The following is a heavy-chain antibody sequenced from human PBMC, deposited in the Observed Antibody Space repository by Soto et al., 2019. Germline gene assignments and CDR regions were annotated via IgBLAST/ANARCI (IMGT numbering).Heavy chain of an antibody. CDR3: ARAGGTGGTTIDA. J-gene: IGHJ5*02. CDR2: IYYSGST. Sequence: QVQLQESGPGLVKPSQTLSLTCTVSGGSISSGGYYWSWIRQHPGKGLEWIGYIYYSGSTYYNPSLKRRVTLSVDTSKNQFSLKLSSVTAADTAVYYCARAGGTGGTTIDAWGQGTLVTVSS. CDR1: GGSISSGGYY. D-gene: IGHD5-12*01. V-gene: IGHV4-31*03.